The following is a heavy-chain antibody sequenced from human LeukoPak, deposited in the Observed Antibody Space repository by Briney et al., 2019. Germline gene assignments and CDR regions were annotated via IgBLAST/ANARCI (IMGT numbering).Heavy chain of an antibody. CDR3: ARESGGGSFDI. J-gene: IGHJ3*02. D-gene: IGHD3-16*01. CDR1: GFSFSSYE. CDR2: TSSSGTTK. Sequence: GGSLRLSCAASGFSFSSYEMDWVRQAPGKGLEWVSYTSSSGTTKYYADSVKGRFTISRDNAKNSLYLQMNSLGAEDTSVYYCARESGGGSFDIWGPGTMVTVSS. V-gene: IGHV3-48*03.